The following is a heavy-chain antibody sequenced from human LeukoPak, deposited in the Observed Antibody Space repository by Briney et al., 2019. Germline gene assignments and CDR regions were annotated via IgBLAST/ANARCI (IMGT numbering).Heavy chain of an antibody. CDR1: GLAFSGYW. Sequence: GGSLRLSCAASGLAFSGYWMNWVRQAPGKGLEWVASIKPDGSEKYYVESVKGRFTISRDNAKKSLYLQMTSLRDEDTAVYYCARGSGDYSGQGTLVTVSS. CDR2: IKPDGSEK. CDR3: ARGSGDY. J-gene: IGHJ4*02. V-gene: IGHV3-7*04.